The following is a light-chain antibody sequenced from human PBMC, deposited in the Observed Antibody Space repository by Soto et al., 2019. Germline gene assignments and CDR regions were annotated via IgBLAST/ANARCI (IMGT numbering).Light chain of an antibody. Sequence: EIVLTQSPGTLSLSPGERATLSCRASQSVSSSYLAWYQQQPGQAPRLLIYGASSRATGIPDRFSGSGSGTDFTLTISRLEAEDVVVYYGQQYGSSPPLAFGGGTKVEIK. CDR3: QQYGSSPPLA. J-gene: IGKJ4*01. CDR2: GAS. CDR1: QSVSSSY. V-gene: IGKV3-20*01.